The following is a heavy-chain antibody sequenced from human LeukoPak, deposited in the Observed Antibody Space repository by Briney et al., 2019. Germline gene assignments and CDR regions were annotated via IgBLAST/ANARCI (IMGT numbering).Heavy chain of an antibody. D-gene: IGHD1-26*01. Sequence: PGGSLRLSCAGSGFTFRNYWMNGVRQAPGKGLEWVANIKEDGSEKYYVDSVKGRFTVSRDNAKNSLYLQINSLRADDTAVYYCARGGPTVGTDYWGQGTLVTVSS. CDR1: GFTFRNYW. CDR2: IKEDGSEK. J-gene: IGHJ4*02. V-gene: IGHV3-7*01. CDR3: ARGGPTVGTDY.